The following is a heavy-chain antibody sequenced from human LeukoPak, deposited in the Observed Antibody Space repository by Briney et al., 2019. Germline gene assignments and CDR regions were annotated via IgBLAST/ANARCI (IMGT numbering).Heavy chain of an antibody. J-gene: IGHJ3*02. Sequence: GGSLRLSCAASGFTFSSYSMNWIRQAPGRGLEWVSSISSSSYYIYYADSVKGRFTISRDNAKNSLYLQMNSLRAEDTAVYYCARVVDTPMVLSGAFDIWGQGTVVTVSS. CDR3: ARVVDTPMVLSGAFDI. V-gene: IGHV3-21*01. D-gene: IGHD5-18*01. CDR1: GFTFSSYS. CDR2: ISSSSYYI.